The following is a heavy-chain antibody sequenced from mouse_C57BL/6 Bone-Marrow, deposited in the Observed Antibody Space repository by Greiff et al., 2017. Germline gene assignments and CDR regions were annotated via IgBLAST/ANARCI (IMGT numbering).Heavy chain of an antibody. Sequence: VQLQQSGPDLVKPGASVKISCTASGYTFTDYYMNWVKQSHGKSLEWIGDINPNNGVTSYNQKFKGKATLTVDKSSSTAYMELRSLTSEDSAVYYCAPQAMDDWGTGTSVTVSS. CDR1: GYTFTDYY. J-gene: IGHJ4*01. CDR2: INPNNGVT. V-gene: IGHV1-26*01. D-gene: IGHD3-2*02. CDR3: APQAMDD.